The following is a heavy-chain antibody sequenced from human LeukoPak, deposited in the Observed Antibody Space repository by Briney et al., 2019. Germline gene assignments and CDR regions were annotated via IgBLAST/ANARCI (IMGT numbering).Heavy chain of an antibody. V-gene: IGHV4-4*02. CDR1: GGSLSSGNW. D-gene: IGHD3-22*01. J-gene: IGHJ4*02. CDR2: IYHSGST. Sequence: SETLSLTCAVSGGSLSSGNWWSWVGQPPGKGMEWIGEIYHSGSTNYNPSLKSRVTISVDKSKNQLSLTLSSVTPADTAVYSCPRDFSSGYSPPGLWGQGTLVTVSS. CDR3: PRDFSSGYSPPGL.